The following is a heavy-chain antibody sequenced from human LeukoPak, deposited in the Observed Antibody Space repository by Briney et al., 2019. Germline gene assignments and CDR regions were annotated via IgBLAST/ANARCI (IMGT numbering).Heavy chain of an antibody. CDR1: GFTFSSSN. J-gene: IGHJ3*02. Sequence: GGSLRLSCAASGFTFSSSNMHWVRQAPGKGLEWASFISGTSTAIIYADSVKGRFTISRDIGRKSLYLQMNSLSDEDTAVYYCARGGRRSYSDAFDIWGQGTVVTVSS. V-gene: IGHV3-48*02. CDR3: ARGGRRSYSDAFDI. CDR2: ISGTSTAI. D-gene: IGHD2-15*01.